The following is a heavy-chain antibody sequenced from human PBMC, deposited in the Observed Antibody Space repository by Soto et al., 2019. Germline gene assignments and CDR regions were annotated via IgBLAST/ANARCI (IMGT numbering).Heavy chain of an antibody. CDR1: GFTFSSYA. CDR3: ARQPWYGDYEYYYYMDV. D-gene: IGHD4-17*01. Sequence: GGSLRLSCAASGFTFSSYAMSWVRQAPGKGLEWVSAISGSGGSTYYADSVKGRFTISRDNSKNTLYLQMNSLRAEDTAVYYCARQPWYGDYEYYYYMDVWSKGTTVTVSS. CDR2: ISGSGGST. J-gene: IGHJ6*03. V-gene: IGHV3-23*01.